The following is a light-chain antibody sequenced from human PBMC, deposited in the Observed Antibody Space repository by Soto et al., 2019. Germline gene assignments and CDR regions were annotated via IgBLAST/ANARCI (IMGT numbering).Light chain of an antibody. CDR2: GAS. CDR1: QSVSSN. Sequence: EMLMTQSPATLSVSPGERATLSCRASQSVSSNLAWYQQKPGQAPRLLIYGASTSATGIPARFSGSGSGTEFTLTISRLQAEDFGVYDCQQYNHWPPWTFGLGTKVGIK. CDR3: QQYNHWPPWT. J-gene: IGKJ1*01. V-gene: IGKV3-15*01.